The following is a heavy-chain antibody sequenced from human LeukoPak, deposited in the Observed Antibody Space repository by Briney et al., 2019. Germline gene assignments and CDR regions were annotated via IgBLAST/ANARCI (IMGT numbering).Heavy chain of an antibody. CDR3: AKGGSDYDDHGYSFDY. Sequence: PGGSLRLSCAASGLTFSSYAMSWVRQAPGKGLEWVSAISSSGGNTYYADSVKGRFTISRDNSKNTLYLQMNSLRAEDTAVYYCAKGGSDYDDHGYSFDYWGQGALVTVSS. CDR1: GLTFSSYA. D-gene: IGHD1-26*01. J-gene: IGHJ4*02. CDR2: ISSSGGNT. V-gene: IGHV3-23*01.